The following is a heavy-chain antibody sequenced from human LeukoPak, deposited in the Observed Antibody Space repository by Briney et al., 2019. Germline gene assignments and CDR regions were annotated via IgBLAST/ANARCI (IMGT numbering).Heavy chain of an antibody. CDR1: GFTFSSYG. Sequence: PGKSLRLSCAASGFTFSSYGMNWVRQAPGKGLEWVSYISSSGSIMFYADSVKGRFTISRDNAKNSLYLHMNSLRAEDTAVYYCARTPTYYDILTDYPYYFDYWGQGTLVTVSS. CDR3: ARTPTYYDILTDYPYYFDY. CDR2: ISSSGSIM. J-gene: IGHJ4*02. V-gene: IGHV3-48*04. D-gene: IGHD3-9*01.